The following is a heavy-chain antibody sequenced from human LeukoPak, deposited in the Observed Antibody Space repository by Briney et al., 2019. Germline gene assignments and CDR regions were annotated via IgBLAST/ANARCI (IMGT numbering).Heavy chain of an antibody. CDR2: ITGRGGGT. CDR1: GFTFSSYA. Sequence: QPGGSLRLSCAASGFTFSSYAMSGVRQAPGKGLEWVSGITGRGGGTYYADSVKGRFTISRDNSKNTLYLQMNSLRAEDTAVYYCAKGGYGSGSYYNALDYWGQGTLVTVSS. J-gene: IGHJ4*02. D-gene: IGHD3-10*01. CDR3: AKGGYGSGSYYNALDY. V-gene: IGHV3-23*01.